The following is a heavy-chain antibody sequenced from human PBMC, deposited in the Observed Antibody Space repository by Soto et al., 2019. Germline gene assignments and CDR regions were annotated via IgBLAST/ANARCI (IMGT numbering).Heavy chain of an antibody. CDR2: INPSGGST. CDR3: ARVAPYYYDSSGYFHYWFDP. V-gene: IGHV1-46*01. Sequence: GASVKVSCKASGYTFTSYYMHWVRQAPGQGLEWMGIINPSGGSTSYAQEFQGRVTMTRDTSTSTVYMEQSSLRSEDTAVYYCARVAPYYYDSSGYFHYWFDPWGQGTLVTVSS. CDR1: GYTFTSYY. J-gene: IGHJ5*02. D-gene: IGHD3-22*01.